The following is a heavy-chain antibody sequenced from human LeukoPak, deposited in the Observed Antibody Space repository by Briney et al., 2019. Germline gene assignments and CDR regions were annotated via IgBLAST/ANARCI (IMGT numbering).Heavy chain of an antibody. CDR2: ISGSGVYT. Sequence: GGSLRLSCAASGFTFSSYAMNWVRQAPGKGLEWVSGISGSGVYTYYADSVKGRFTISRDNSKNTLYLVMNSLRVDDTAVYYCAKAVDLATISVDIWGQGTMVTVSS. J-gene: IGHJ3*02. CDR3: AKAVDLATISVDI. D-gene: IGHD5-24*01. CDR1: GFTFSSYA. V-gene: IGHV3-23*01.